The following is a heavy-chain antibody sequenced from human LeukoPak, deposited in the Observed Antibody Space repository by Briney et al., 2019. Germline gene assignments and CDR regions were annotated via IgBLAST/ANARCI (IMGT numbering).Heavy chain of an antibody. Sequence: GGSLRLSCAASRFTFSSFGMHWVRQAPGKGLEWVSHISKDESNKYYADSVKGRFTISRDTSKNTLFLQMSSLRVEDTAVYYCAKDNPVLEYWGQGTLVTVSS. CDR1: RFTFSSFG. CDR3: AKDNPVLEY. V-gene: IGHV3-30*18. CDR2: ISKDESNK. J-gene: IGHJ4*02.